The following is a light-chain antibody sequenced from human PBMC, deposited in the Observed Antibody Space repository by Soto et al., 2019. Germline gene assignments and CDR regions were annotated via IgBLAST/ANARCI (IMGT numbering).Light chain of an antibody. CDR2: GAS. CDR3: QQYGSSSWT. J-gene: IGKJ1*01. CDR1: QSVSSSY. V-gene: IGKV3-20*01. Sequence: EIVLTQSPGTLFWSAGERATLSCRASQSVSSSYLAWYQQKPGQAPRRLIYGASSRATGIPDRFSGSGSETDFTLTISRLEPEDFAVYYCQQYGSSSWTFGQGTKVEIK.